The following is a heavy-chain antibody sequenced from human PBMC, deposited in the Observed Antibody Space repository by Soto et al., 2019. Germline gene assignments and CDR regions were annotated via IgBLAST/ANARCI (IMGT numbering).Heavy chain of an antibody. J-gene: IGHJ4*02. CDR3: ARTSVNWGSRGLVDY. Sequence: QITLKESGPTLVKPTQTLTLTCTFSGFSLSTSGVGVGWIRQPPGKALEWLAFLYWDDDKRYSPSLKSRLTIPKDTAKNQLLLTMPNMDPVDTATYYCARTSVNWGSRGLVDYWGQGTLVTVAS. D-gene: IGHD7-27*01. V-gene: IGHV2-5*02. CDR2: LYWDDDK. CDR1: GFSLSTSGVG.